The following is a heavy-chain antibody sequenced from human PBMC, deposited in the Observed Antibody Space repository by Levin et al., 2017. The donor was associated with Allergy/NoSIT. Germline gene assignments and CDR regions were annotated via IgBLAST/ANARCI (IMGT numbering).Heavy chain of an antibody. Sequence: LSLTCVASGFSFSNFGMHWVRQAPGKGLEWVALIWHDGGNKYYADSVKGRFTISRDNSKNTLYLQMNSLRAEDTAVYYCPRGQDGLDYYAMAVWGQGSTVTVSS. V-gene: IGHV3-33*01. CDR1: GFSFSNFG. CDR3: PRGQDGLDYYAMAV. J-gene: IGHJ6*02. D-gene: IGHD3-10*01. CDR2: IWHDGGNK.